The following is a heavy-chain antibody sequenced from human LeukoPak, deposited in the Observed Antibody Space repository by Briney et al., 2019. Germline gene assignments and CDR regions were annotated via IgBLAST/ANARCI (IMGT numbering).Heavy chain of an antibody. J-gene: IGHJ5*02. D-gene: IGHD2-2*01. CDR3: ARFVPAAGSTT. CDR2: INHSGST. V-gene: IGHV4-34*01. CDR1: GGSFSGYY. Sequence: SETLSLTCAVYGGSFSGYYWSWIHQPPGKGLEWIGEINHSGSTNYNPSLKSRVTISVDTSKNQFSLKLSSVTAADTAVYYCARFVPAAGSTTWGQGTLVTVSS.